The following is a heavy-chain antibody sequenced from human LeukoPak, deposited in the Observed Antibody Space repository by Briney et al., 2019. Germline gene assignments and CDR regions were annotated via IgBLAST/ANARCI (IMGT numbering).Heavy chain of an antibody. CDR2: ISSSSSYI. CDR1: GFTFSSYS. Sequence: SGGSLRLSCAASGFTFSSYSMNWVRQAPGKGLEWVSSISSSSSYIYYADSVKGRFTISRDNAKNSLYLQMNSLRAEDTAVYYCARDNTWPLRGSLLSSSSPLDYWGQGTLVTVSS. D-gene: IGHD6-6*01. CDR3: ARDNTWPLRGSLLSSSSPLDY. V-gene: IGHV3-21*01. J-gene: IGHJ4*02.